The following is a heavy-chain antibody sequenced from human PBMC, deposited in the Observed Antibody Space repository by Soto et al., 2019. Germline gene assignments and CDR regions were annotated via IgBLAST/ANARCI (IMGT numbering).Heavy chain of an antibody. CDR2: IYYSGST. CDR1: GYTFTSYG. Sequence: SCKASGYTFTSYGISWIRQPPGKGLEWIGYIYYSGSTNYNPSLKSRVTISVDTSKNQFSLKLSSVTAADTAVYYCARGQITGTTWYFDYWGQGTLVTVSS. V-gene: IGHV4-59*01. J-gene: IGHJ4*02. D-gene: IGHD1-7*01. CDR3: ARGQITGTTWYFDY.